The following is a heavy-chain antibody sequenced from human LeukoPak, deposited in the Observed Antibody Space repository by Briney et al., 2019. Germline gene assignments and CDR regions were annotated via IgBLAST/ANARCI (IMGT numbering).Heavy chain of an antibody. Sequence: GGSLRLSCAASGFTFSSYAMSWVRQAPGKGLEWVSAISGSGGSTYYADSVKGRFTISRDNSKNTLYLQMNSLRAEDTAVYYCAPNPPNSSGYYTPGDYWGQGTLVTVSS. D-gene: IGHD3-22*01. V-gene: IGHV3-23*01. CDR3: APNPPNSSGYYTPGDY. CDR2: ISGSGGST. CDR1: GFTFSSYA. J-gene: IGHJ4*02.